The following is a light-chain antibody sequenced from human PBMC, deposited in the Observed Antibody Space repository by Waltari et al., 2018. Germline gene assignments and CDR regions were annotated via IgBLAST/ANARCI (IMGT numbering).Light chain of an antibody. CDR3: ATWDDRLTGVV. V-gene: IGLV1-44*01. CDR1: YSNIGSNI. Sequence: QSVLTQPPSASGAPGQRVTISCSGTYSNIGSNIVTWYQQLLGTAPKLLIYSNDYRPSGVPDRFSGSKSGTSASLAISGLQSEDEADYYCATWDDRLTGVVFGGGTRVTVL. J-gene: IGLJ2*01. CDR2: SND.